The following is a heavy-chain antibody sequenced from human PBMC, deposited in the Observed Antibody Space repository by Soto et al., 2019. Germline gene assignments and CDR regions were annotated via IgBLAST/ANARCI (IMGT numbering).Heavy chain of an antibody. CDR3: ARSSPDYYDSSGYERHYFAY. V-gene: IGHV4-34*01. D-gene: IGHD3-22*01. J-gene: IGHJ4*02. Sequence: SETLSLTCAVYGGSFSGYYWSWIRQPPGKGLEWIGEINHSGSTNYNPSLKSRVTISVDTSKNQFSLKLSSVTAADTAVYYCARSSPDYYDSSGYERHYFAYSGQGTLVIVSS. CDR1: GGSFSGYY. CDR2: INHSGST.